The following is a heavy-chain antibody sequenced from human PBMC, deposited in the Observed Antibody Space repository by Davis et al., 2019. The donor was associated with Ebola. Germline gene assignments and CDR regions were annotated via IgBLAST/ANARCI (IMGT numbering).Heavy chain of an antibody. CDR1: DGSISSHY. J-gene: IGHJ4*02. CDR3: SRFGEGAY. CDR2: IYDSGRT. Sequence: PSETLSLTCSFSDGSISSHYWNWIRQPPGKGLEWVGIIYDSGRTSYNPSLKSRVAISADTSKNQFSLNLSSVTAADTAVYFCSRFGEGAYWGQGTLVTVSS. D-gene: IGHD2-21*01. V-gene: IGHV4-59*11.